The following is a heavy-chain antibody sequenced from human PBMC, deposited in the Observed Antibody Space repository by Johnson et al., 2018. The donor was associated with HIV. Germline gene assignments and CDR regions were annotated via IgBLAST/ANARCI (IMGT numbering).Heavy chain of an antibody. CDR3: AKSGLFVLGVYAPDVFDV. CDR1: GFTFSDYY. Sequence: QVQLVESGGGLVKPGGSLRLSCAASGFTFSDYYMSWIRQAPGKGLEWVSYISSSGSTIYYADSVKGRFTISRDNSKNTLDLQMNSMRAEDTAVYYCAKSGLFVLGVYAPDVFDVWGQGTMVTVSS. D-gene: IGHD2-8*02. CDR2: ISSSGSTI. J-gene: IGHJ3*01. V-gene: IGHV3-11*04.